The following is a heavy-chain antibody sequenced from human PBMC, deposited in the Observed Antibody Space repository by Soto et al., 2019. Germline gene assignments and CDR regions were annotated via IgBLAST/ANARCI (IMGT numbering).Heavy chain of an antibody. CDR1: GGSISSSNW. V-gene: IGHV4-4*02. J-gene: IGHJ5*02. Sequence: PSETLSLTCAVSGGSISSSNWWRWVRQPPGKGLEWIGEIYPSGSTNYNPSLKSRVTISVDKSKNQFSLKLSSVTAADTAVYYCARDRPDYYYDSSVFDPWGQGTLVTVSS. CDR2: IYPSGST. CDR3: ARDRPDYYYDSSVFDP. D-gene: IGHD3-22*01.